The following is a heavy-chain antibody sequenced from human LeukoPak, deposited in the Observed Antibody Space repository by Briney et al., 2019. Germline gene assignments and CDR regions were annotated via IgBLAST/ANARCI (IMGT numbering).Heavy chain of an antibody. CDR1: GYTFTSYG. Sequence: ASVKVSCMASGYTFTSYGISWVRQAPGQGLEWMGWISAYNGNTNYAQKLQGRVTMTTDTSTSTAYMELRSLRSDDTAVYYCARGPPSYCSGGSCYLSSYWGQGTLVTVSS. V-gene: IGHV1-18*01. D-gene: IGHD2-15*01. CDR3: ARGPPSYCSGGSCYLSSY. CDR2: ISAYNGNT. J-gene: IGHJ4*02.